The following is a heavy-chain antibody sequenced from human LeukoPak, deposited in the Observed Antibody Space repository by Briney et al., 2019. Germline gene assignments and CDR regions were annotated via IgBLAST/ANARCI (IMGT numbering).Heavy chain of an antibody. Sequence: SETLSLTCTVSGGSISSSSYYWGWIRQPPGKGLEWIGSIYYSGSTYYNPSLKSRVTISVDTSKNQFSLKLSSVTAADTAVYYCARVPHRYYYGSGPTFDYWGQGTLVTVSS. CDR1: GGSISSSSYY. CDR2: IYYSGST. J-gene: IGHJ4*02. V-gene: IGHV4-39*07. D-gene: IGHD3-10*01. CDR3: ARVPHRYYYGSGPTFDY.